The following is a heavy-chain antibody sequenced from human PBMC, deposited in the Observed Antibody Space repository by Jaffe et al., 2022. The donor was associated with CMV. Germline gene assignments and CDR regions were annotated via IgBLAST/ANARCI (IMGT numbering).Heavy chain of an antibody. D-gene: IGHD3-22*01. CDR2: IIPIFGTA. Sequence: QVQLVQSGAEVKKPGSSVKVSCKASGGTFSSYAISWVRQAPGQGLEWMGGIIPIFGTANYAQKFQGRVTITADESTSTAYMELSSLRSEDTAVYYCARNRNQYYYDSSGYYHDAFDIWGQGTMVTVSS. V-gene: IGHV1-69*01. CDR3: ARNRNQYYYDSSGYYHDAFDI. CDR1: GGTFSSYA. J-gene: IGHJ3*02.